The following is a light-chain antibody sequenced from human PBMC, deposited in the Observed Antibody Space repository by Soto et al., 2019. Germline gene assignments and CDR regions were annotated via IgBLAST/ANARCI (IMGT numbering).Light chain of an antibody. CDR1: SSDVGGYNY. CDR2: DVS. V-gene: IGLV2-14*03. Sequence: QSALTQPASVSGSPGQSITISCTGTSSDVGGYNYVSWYQHHPGEAPKVMIYDVSNRPSGISNRFSGSKSGNTASLTISGLQAEDEADYYCNSYTSSSTYVFGTGIKVTVL. J-gene: IGLJ1*01. CDR3: NSYTSSSTYV.